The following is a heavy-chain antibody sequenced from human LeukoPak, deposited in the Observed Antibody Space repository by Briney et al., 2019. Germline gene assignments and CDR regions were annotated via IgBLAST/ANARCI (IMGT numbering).Heavy chain of an antibody. CDR3: AKGLKYCSGGSCSLYMDV. J-gene: IGHJ6*03. V-gene: IGHV3-30*02. Sequence: GGSLRLSCAASGFTFSAYDMHWVRQAPGKGLEWVAVLWDDGSRKYSADSVRGRFTISRDNPKNTLYLQMNSLRAEDTAVYYCAKGLKYCSGGSCSLYMDVWGKGTTVTVSS. CDR1: GFTFSAYD. D-gene: IGHD2-15*01. CDR2: LWDDGSRK.